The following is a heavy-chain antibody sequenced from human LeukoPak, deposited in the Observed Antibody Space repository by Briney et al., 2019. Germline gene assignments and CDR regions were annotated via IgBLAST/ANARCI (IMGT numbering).Heavy chain of an antibody. V-gene: IGHV3-23*01. CDR2: ISGSGGST. Sequence: PGGSLRLSCAASGFTFSSYAMSWVRQAPGKGLERVSGISGSGGSTYYADSVKGRFTISRDNSKNTLYLQMNSLRAEGTAVYYCAKDGREWPRSLDYWGQGTLVTVSS. CDR3: AKDGREWPRSLDY. J-gene: IGHJ4*02. D-gene: IGHD5-12*01. CDR1: GFTFSSYA.